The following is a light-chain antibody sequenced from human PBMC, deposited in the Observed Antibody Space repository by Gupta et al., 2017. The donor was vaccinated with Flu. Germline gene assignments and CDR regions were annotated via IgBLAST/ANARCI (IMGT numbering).Light chain of an antibody. CDR3: IYALHTPPT. Sequence: TVMTQSPRSLSVTPGEPASISCRSSQSLLHTNGYNSLDCYLQKPGQSPQLMIYLGYKRASGVPDRFSSSGSGTSFTLKISLVEAEYVGIYYCIYALHTPPTFGQGTKLEVK. CDR1: QSLLHTNGYNS. CDR2: LGY. V-gene: IGKV2-28*01. J-gene: IGKJ1*01.